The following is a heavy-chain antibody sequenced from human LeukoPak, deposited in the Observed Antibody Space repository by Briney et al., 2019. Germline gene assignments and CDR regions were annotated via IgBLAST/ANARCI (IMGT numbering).Heavy chain of an antibody. D-gene: IGHD2-15*01. CDR2: ISAYNGNT. Sequence: ASVKVSCKASGYTFTSYAMHWVRQAPGQGLEWMGWISAYNGNTNYAQKLQGRVTMTTDTSTSTAYMELRSLRSDDTAVYYCARATKLGYCSGGSCGDYFDYWGQGTLVTVSS. CDR1: GYTFTSYA. J-gene: IGHJ4*02. V-gene: IGHV1-18*01. CDR3: ARATKLGYCSGGSCGDYFDY.